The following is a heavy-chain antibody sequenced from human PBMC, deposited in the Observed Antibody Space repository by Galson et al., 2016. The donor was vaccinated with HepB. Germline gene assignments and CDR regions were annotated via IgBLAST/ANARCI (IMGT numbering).Heavy chain of an antibody. D-gene: IGHD3-22*01. Sequence: SVKVSCKASGYAFTTYYIHWVRQAPGQGLEWMGIISPSSGDTTYAQNFQGRVTLTRDTSTRTIYMELSSLTSGDTAVYYCARALGYDDSSFYHDALDMWGQGTTVTVSS. CDR3: ARALGYDDSSFYHDALDM. CDR2: ISPSSGDT. CDR1: GYAFTTYY. J-gene: IGHJ3*02. V-gene: IGHV1-46*01.